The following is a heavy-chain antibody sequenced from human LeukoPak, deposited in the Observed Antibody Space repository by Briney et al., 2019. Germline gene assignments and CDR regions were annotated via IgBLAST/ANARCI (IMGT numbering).Heavy chain of an antibody. CDR3: ARGRIWCSSTSCYTGPNDY. CDR1: GYTFTGYY. V-gene: IGHV1-2*02. J-gene: IGHJ4*02. CDR2: INPNSGGT. D-gene: IGHD2-2*02. Sequence: GASVKASCKASGYTFTGYYMHWVRQAPGQGLEWMGWINPNSGGTNYAQKFQGRVTMTRDTSISTAYMELSRLRSDDTAVYYCARGRIWCSSTSCYTGPNDYWGQGTLVTVSS.